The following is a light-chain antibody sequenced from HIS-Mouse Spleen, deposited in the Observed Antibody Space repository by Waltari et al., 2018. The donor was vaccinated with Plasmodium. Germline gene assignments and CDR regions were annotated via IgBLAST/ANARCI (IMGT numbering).Light chain of an antibody. V-gene: IGKV3-15*01. CDR2: GAS. CDR3: QQYNNWSFT. CDR1: QSVSSN. J-gene: IGKJ3*01. Sequence: EIVMTQSPATLSVSPGERATLSSRASQSVSSNLAGYQQKPGQAPRLLIYGASTRATGIPARFSGSGSGTEFTLTISSLQSEDFAVYYCQQYNNWSFTFGPGTKVDIK.